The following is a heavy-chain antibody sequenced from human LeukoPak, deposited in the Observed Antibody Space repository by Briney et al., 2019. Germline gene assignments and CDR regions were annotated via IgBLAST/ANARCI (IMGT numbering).Heavy chain of an antibody. Sequence: SETLSLTCAVYGGSFSGNNWNWIRQPPGKGLEWIGEINHSGATKYNPSLKSRLTISVDPSKNQFSLKLKSVTAADTAVYYCARGSPRHDSWGQGTLVTVSS. V-gene: IGHV4-34*01. CDR1: GGSFSGNN. CDR2: INHSGAT. J-gene: IGHJ5*01. CDR3: ARGSPRHDS.